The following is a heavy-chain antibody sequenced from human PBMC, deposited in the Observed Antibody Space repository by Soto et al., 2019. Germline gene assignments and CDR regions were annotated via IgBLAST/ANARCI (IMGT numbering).Heavy chain of an antibody. CDR2: INQDGSMN. V-gene: IGHV3-7*03. J-gene: IGHJ4*02. D-gene: IGHD3-10*01. Sequence: VQLVESGGGLVQPVGFLRLSCAASGFTSSSYWMIWVRQAPGKGLEWVDNINQDGSMNYYVDSVKGRFTISRDNGKTSLYLQMHTLRAEDTAVYYCAEGTTGWGQGTLVTVSS. CDR1: GFTSSSYW. CDR3: AEGTTG.